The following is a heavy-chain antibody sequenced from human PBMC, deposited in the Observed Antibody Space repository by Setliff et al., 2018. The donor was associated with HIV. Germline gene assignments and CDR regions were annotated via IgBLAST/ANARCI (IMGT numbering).Heavy chain of an antibody. D-gene: IGHD6-13*01. Sequence: ASVKVSCKASGYTFTDYFMHWVRQAPGQGLEWMGWISPNNGDTKIPQRFRGRVTMTRDTSINTAYLEFSRLRSDDTAVYYCARGTRAAAGFGAILYYYYYMDVWGKGTTVTVSS. CDR3: ARGTRAAAGFGAILYYYYYMDV. V-gene: IGHV1-2*02. J-gene: IGHJ6*03. CDR2: ISPNNGDT. CDR1: GYTFTDYF.